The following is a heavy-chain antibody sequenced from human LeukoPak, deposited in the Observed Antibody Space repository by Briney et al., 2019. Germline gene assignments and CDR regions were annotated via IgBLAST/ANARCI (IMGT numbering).Heavy chain of an antibody. Sequence: GGSLRLSCAASGFTFSSYSMNWVRQAPGKGLEWVSSISSSGSYIYYADSVKGRFTISRDNAKNSLYLQMNSLRAEDTAVYYCARAHSVDYWGQGTLVTVSS. CDR3: ARAHSVDY. D-gene: IGHD2-21*01. J-gene: IGHJ4*02. CDR2: ISSSGSYI. CDR1: GFTFSSYS. V-gene: IGHV3-21*01.